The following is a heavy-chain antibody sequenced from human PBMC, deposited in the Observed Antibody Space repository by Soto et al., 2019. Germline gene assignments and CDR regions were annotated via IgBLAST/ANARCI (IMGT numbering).Heavy chain of an antibody. CDR3: ASRGYSYGYEEDP. CDR2: INHSGST. CDR1: GGSFSGYY. J-gene: IGHJ5*02. V-gene: IGHV4-34*01. Sequence: QVQLQQWGAGLLKPSETLSLTCAVYGGSFSGYYWSWIRQPPGKGLEWIGEINHSGSTNYNPSLKSRFTISVDTSKNPFSLKLSSVTAADTAVYYCASRGYSYGYEEDPWGQGTLVTVSS. D-gene: IGHD5-18*01.